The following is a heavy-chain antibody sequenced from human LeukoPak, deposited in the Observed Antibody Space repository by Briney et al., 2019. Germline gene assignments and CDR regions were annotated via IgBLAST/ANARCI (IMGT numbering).Heavy chain of an antibody. V-gene: IGHV3-21*01. Sequence: GRSLRLSCAASGFTFSSYSMNWVRQAPGKGLEWVSSISSSSSYIYYADSVKGRFTISRDNAKNSLYLQMNSLRAEDTAVYYCAKELDDGYNPFDYWGQGTLVTVSS. CDR2: ISSSSSYI. D-gene: IGHD5-24*01. J-gene: IGHJ4*02. CDR3: AKELDDGYNPFDY. CDR1: GFTFSSYS.